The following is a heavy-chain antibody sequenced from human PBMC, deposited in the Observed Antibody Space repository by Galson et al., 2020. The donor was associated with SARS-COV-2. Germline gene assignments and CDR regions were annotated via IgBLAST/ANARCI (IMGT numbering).Heavy chain of an antibody. Sequence: GGSLRLSCAASGFTFSSYPMNWVRQVPGKGLEWVSSITTSSTYINYADPVKGRFTISRDNAKNSLYLQMNSLRAGDTAVYFCARTGTPHYYYSYYMDVWGKGTTVTVSS. CDR3: ARTGTPHYYYSYYMDV. D-gene: IGHD6-13*01. J-gene: IGHJ6*03. V-gene: IGHV3-21*01. CDR2: ITTSSTYI. CDR1: GFTFSSYP.